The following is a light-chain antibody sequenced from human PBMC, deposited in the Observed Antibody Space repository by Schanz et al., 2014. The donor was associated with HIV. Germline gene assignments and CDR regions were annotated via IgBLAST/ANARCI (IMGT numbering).Light chain of an antibody. Sequence: IQMTQSPSTVSTSVGDRVTLTCRASQTIGRLLAWYQQKPGRAPKLLIYQASTLETGVPSRFSGSGSGTSFTLTITSLQPDDFATYYCQQCVTYPYTLGQGTKLDIK. V-gene: IGKV1-5*03. CDR1: QTIGRL. CDR3: QQCVTYPYT. J-gene: IGKJ2*01. CDR2: QAS.